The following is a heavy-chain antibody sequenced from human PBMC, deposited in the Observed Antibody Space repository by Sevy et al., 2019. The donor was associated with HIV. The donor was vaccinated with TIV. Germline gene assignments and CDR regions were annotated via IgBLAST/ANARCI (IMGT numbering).Heavy chain of an antibody. J-gene: IGHJ4*02. CDR1: GGPMRSSGHY. D-gene: IGHD1-26*01. CDR3: AAPGPRPSGDYFDR. V-gene: IGHV4-31*03. CDR2: IYYSGST. Sequence: SETLSLTCTVSGGPMRSSGHYWTWIRPHPGMGLELVDYIYYSGSTYYNPSLKSRLAISIDTSQNELSLKLTSWTAADTAIYYCAAPGPRPSGDYFDRWGQGILVTVSS.